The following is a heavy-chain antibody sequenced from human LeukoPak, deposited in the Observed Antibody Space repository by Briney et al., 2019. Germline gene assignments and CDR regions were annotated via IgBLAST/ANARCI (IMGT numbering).Heavy chain of an antibody. D-gene: IGHD5-18*01. CDR1: GFTFSSYA. V-gene: IGHV3-23*01. CDR2: ISGSGGST. J-gene: IGHJ4*02. Sequence: GGSLRLSCAASGFTFSSYAMSWVRQAPGKGLEWVSAISGSGGSTYYADSVKGRFTISRDNSKNTLYLQMNSLRAEDTAVYYCAKDRYQSYGYVGLPTFDYWGQGTLVTVSS. CDR3: AKDRYQSYGYVGLPTFDY.